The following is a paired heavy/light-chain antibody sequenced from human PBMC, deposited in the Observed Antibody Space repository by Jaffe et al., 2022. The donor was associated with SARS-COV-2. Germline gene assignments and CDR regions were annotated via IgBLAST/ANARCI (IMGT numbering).Light chain of an antibody. CDR1: SGYSNYS. CDR3: GADHGRGSKFVYV. V-gene: IGLV9-49*01. CDR2: VGTGGTVG. Sequence: QPVLTQPPSASASLGASVTLTCTLSSGYSNYSVDWYQQRPGKGPRFVMRVGTGGTVGSKGDGIPDRFSVLGSGLNRYLTIKSIQEEDESDYHCGADHGRGSKFVYVFGGGTKLTVL. J-gene: IGLJ2*01.
Heavy chain of an antibody. Sequence: EVQLVESGGGLVKPGRSLRLSCTTSGFTFGDDAMHWFRQAPGKGLEWVGFIRSKAYDGTTEYAASVKGRFTISRDDSKSIAYLQMNSVKTEDTAVYYCRVRNQQTFVDYWGQGTLVTVSS. V-gene: IGHV3-49*05. D-gene: IGHD2-2*01. CDR1: GFTFGDDA. J-gene: IGHJ4*02. CDR3: RVRNQQTFVDY. CDR2: IRSKAYDGTT.